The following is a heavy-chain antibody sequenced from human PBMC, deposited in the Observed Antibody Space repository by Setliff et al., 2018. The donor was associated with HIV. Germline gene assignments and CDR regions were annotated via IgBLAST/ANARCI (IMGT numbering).Heavy chain of an antibody. J-gene: IGHJ4*02. CDR1: GYTFSNYD. Sequence: WASVKVSCKASGYTFSNYDINWVRQATGQGLEWMGWMNPNSGNTGYAQKFQGRVTMTRNTSISTAYMQLSSLRSEDTAVYFCARAPRGVGSSSHFDYWGRGTLGTVSS. CDR3: ARAPRGVGSSSHFDY. V-gene: IGHV1-8*02. CDR2: MNPNSGNT. D-gene: IGHD2-2*01.